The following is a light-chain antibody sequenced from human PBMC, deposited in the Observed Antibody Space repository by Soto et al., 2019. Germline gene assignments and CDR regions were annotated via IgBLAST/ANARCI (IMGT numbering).Light chain of an antibody. CDR3: QQRSNWPIT. Sequence: EIVLTQSPDTLSLSPGERATLSCRASQSVSSYLAWYQQKPGQAPRLLIYDASNRATDIPARFSGSGSGTDFTLTISSLEPEDFALYYCQQRSNWPITFGQGTRLEIK. CDR1: QSVSSY. J-gene: IGKJ5*01. V-gene: IGKV3-11*01. CDR2: DAS.